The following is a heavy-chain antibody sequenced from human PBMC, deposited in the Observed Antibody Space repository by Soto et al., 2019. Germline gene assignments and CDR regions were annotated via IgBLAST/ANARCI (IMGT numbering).Heavy chain of an antibody. Sequence: QVQLQESGPGLVKPSETLSLTCTVSGDSISRYYWSWIRLSPGKELEWIGYIYYSGETNYNPSVKRRVTISVDRTKSQFSLKLSSVTAADTAVYYCARDQGGEFLKGSGMDVWGQGTTVTVSS. CDR2: IYYSGET. V-gene: IGHV4-59*01. CDR3: ARDQGGEFLKGSGMDV. J-gene: IGHJ6*02. CDR1: GDSISRYY. D-gene: IGHD3-10*01.